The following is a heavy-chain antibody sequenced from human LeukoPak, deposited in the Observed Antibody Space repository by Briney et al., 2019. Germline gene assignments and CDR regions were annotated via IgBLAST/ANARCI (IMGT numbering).Heavy chain of an antibody. CDR1: GGSISSYY. CDR2: IYYSGST. J-gene: IGHJ6*03. D-gene: IGHD3-22*01. V-gene: IGHV4-59*01. Sequence: SETLSLTCTVSGGSISSYYWSWIRPPPGKGLEWIGYIYYSGSTNYNPSLKSRVTISVDTSKNQFSLKLSSVTAADTAVYYCARGHRYYYDSSGYYRAYYYYYMDVWGKGTTVTVSS. CDR3: ARGHRYYYDSSGYYRAYYYYYMDV.